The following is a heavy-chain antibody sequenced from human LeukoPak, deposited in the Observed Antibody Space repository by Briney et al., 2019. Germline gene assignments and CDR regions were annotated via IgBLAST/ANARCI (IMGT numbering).Heavy chain of an antibody. Sequence: PSETLSLTCTVSGGSISSGGYYWSWIRQPPRKGLEWIGYIYHSGSTYYNPSLKSRVTISVDRSKNQFSLKLSSVTAADTAVYYCARVYSSSSYHIRTPVDYWGQGTLVTVSS. J-gene: IGHJ4*02. V-gene: IGHV4-30-2*01. CDR1: GGSISSGGYY. CDR3: ARVYSSSSYHIRTPVDY. CDR2: IYHSGST. D-gene: IGHD6-13*01.